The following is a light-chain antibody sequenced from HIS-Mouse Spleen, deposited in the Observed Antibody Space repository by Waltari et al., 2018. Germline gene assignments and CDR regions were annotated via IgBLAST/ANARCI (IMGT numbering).Light chain of an antibody. CDR1: SSTIGAGYD. CDR2: GNS. J-gene: IGLJ2*01. CDR3: QSYDSSLSGVV. V-gene: IGLV1-40*01. Sequence: QSVLTQPPSVSGAPGQRVPIACTGSSSTIGAGYDVHWYQQLPGTAPKLLIYGNSNRPSGVPDRFSGSKSGTSASLAITGLQAEDEADYYCQSYDSSLSGVVFGGGTKLTVL.